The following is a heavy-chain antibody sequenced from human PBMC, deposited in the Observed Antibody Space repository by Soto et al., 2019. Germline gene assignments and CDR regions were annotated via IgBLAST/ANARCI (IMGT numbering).Heavy chain of an antibody. D-gene: IGHD2-15*01. CDR1: GFTFSSYG. CDR2: ISYDGSNK. Sequence: GESLKISCAASGFTFSSYGAHWVRQAPGKGLEWMAVISYDGSNKYYADSVKGRFTISRDNSKNTLYLQMNSLRVEDTAVYYCAKGLYLNDAFNIWGQGTMVTVSS. V-gene: IGHV3-30*18. J-gene: IGHJ3*02. CDR3: AKGLYLNDAFNI.